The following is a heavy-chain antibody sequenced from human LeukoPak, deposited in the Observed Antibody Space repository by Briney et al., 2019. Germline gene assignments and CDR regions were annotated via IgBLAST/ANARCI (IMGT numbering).Heavy chain of an antibody. CDR3: ARRVRYCSSTSCYFRYYYYGMDV. J-gene: IGHJ6*02. V-gene: IGHV1-18*01. CDR2: ISAYNGNT. Sequence: ASVKVSCKASGYTFTSYGISWVRQAPGQGLEWMGWISAYNGNTNYAQKLQGRVTMTTDTSTSTAYMELRSLRSDDTAVYYCARRVRYCSSTSCYFRYYYYGMDVWGQGTRSPSP. CDR1: GYTFTSYG. D-gene: IGHD2-2*01.